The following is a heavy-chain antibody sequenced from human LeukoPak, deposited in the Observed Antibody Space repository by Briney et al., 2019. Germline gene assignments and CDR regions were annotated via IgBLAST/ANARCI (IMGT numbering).Heavy chain of an antibody. CDR3: VRDGGVSGYDLLDY. V-gene: IGHV3-7*01. CDR2: INQDGSEE. Sequence: GGSLRLSCAASGFTFSSYGMHWVRQASGKGLEWVAHINQDGSEEHYMDSVKARFTISRDNAKNSLSLQMNSLRAEDTAVYYCVRDGGVSGYDLLDYWGRGTLVTVSS. D-gene: IGHD5-12*01. CDR1: GFTFSSYG. J-gene: IGHJ4*02.